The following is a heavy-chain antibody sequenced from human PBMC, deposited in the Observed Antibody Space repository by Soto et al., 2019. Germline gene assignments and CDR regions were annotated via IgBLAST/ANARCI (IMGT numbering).Heavy chain of an antibody. V-gene: IGHV1-2*04. CDR2: INPNSGGT. CDR3: ARDRVNLQVAANRTNWFDP. Sequence: QVQLVQSGAEVKKPGASVKVSCKASGYTFTGYYMHWVRQAPGQGLEWMGWINPNSGGTNYAQKFQGWVTMTRDTSISTAYMELSRLRSDDTAVYYCARDRVNLQVAANRTNWFDPWGQGTLVTVSS. CDR1: GYTFTGYY. J-gene: IGHJ5*02. D-gene: IGHD2-15*01.